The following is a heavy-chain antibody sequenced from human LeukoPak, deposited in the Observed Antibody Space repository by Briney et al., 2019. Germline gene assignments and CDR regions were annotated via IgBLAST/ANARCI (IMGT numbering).Heavy chain of an antibody. CDR2: KRQDGSEK. CDR1: GFTFSSYW. V-gene: IGHV3-7*05. Sequence: GGSLRLSCAASGFTFSSYWMSWVRQAPGKGLEWVANKRQDGSEKYYVDSLNGRFTISRDNAKNSLYLQMNRLRAEDTDVYYFARGNYGSIDGFDIWGQGTMVTVSS. D-gene: IGHD3-10*01. CDR3: ARGNYGSIDGFDI. J-gene: IGHJ3*02.